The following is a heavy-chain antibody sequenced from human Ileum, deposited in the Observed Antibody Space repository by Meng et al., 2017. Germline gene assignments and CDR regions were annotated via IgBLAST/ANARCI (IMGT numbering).Heavy chain of an antibody. D-gene: IGHD4-23*01. J-gene: IGHJ3*02. Sequence: SETLSLTCTVSGGSISSGGYYWSWIRQHPGKGLEWIGYIYYSGSTYYNPSLKSRVTISVGTSKNQFSLKLSPVTAADTAVYYCAREPPGGNSDAFDIWGQGTMVTVSS. CDR1: GGSISSGGYY. CDR3: AREPPGGNSDAFDI. CDR2: IYYSGST. V-gene: IGHV4-31*03.